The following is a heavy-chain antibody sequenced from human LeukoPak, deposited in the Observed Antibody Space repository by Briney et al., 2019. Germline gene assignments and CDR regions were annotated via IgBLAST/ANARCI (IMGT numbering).Heavy chain of an antibody. J-gene: IGHJ6*02. CDR3: TRYPRDYYYFGMDV. V-gene: IGHV1-2*02. Sequence: ASVKVSCKASGYTFTGYYVHWVRQAPGQGLEWMGWINPNSGGTNYAQKFRGRVTMTRDTSISTACMELSRLRSDDTAVYYCTRYPRDYYYFGMDVWGQGTTVTVSS. CDR2: INPNSGGT. CDR1: GYTFTGYY. D-gene: IGHD1-26*01.